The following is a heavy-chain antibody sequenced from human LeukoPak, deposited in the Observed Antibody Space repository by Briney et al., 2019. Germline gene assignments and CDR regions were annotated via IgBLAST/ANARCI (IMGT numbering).Heavy chain of an antibody. D-gene: IGHD1-26*01. CDR3: AKGSREWELLDAFDI. Sequence: AGGSLRLSCAASGFTFSSYGMSWVRQAPGKGLEWVSGISGSGGRTNYADSVKGRFTISRDNAKNTLYLQMNSLRAEGTAVYYCAKGSREWELLDAFDIWGQGTMVTVSS. CDR2: ISGSGGRT. V-gene: IGHV3-23*01. CDR1: GFTFSSYG. J-gene: IGHJ3*02.